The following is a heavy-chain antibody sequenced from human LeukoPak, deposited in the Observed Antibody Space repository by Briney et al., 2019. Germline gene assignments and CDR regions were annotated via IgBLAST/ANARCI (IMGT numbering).Heavy chain of an antibody. CDR3: ARRGSSSWREKRGYYYYMDV. CDR1: GYTFTSYD. V-gene: IGHV1-8*01. Sequence: ASVKVSCKASGYTFTSYDINWVRQAPGQGLEWMGWMNPNSGNTGYAQKFQGRVTMTRNTSISTAYMELSSLRSEDTAVYYCARRGSSSWREKRGYYYYMDVWGKGTTVTISS. J-gene: IGHJ6*03. D-gene: IGHD6-13*01. CDR2: MNPNSGNT.